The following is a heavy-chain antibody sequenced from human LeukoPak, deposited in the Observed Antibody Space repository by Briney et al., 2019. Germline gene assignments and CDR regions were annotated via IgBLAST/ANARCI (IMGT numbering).Heavy chain of an antibody. J-gene: IGHJ4*02. Sequence: GGCLRLSCAASGFTFSSYSMNCVRQAPGEGLEWVSYISSSSSTIYYADSVRGRFTISRDNAKNSLYLQMNSLRAEDTAVYYCARESTYGSGILWGQGTLVTVSS. CDR3: ARESTYGSGIL. CDR1: GFTFSSYS. CDR2: ISSSSSTI. D-gene: IGHD3-10*01. V-gene: IGHV3-48*01.